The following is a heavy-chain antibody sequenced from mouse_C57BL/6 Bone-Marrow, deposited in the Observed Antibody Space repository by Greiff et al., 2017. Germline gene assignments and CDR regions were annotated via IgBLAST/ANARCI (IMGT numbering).Heavy chain of an antibody. J-gene: IGHJ1*03. CDR2: IYPGGGYT. V-gene: IGHV1-63*01. Sequence: VQLQQSGAELVRPGTSVKMSCKASGYTFTNYWIGWAKPRPGHGLEWIGDIYPGGGYTNYNEKFKGKATLTADKSSSTAYMQFSSLTSEDAAIYYCAREYYGSSYNWYFDVWGTGTTVTVSS. CDR3: AREYYGSSYNWYFDV. D-gene: IGHD1-1*01. CDR1: GYTFTNYW.